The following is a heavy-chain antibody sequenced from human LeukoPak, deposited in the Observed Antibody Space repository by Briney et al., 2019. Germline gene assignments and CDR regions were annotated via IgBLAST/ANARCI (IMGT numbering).Heavy chain of an antibody. J-gene: IGHJ4*02. CDR2: ISGSGGST. Sequence: GGSLRLSCAASGFTFSSYSMSWVRQAPGKGLEWVSAISGSGGSTYYADSVKGRFTISRDNSKNTLYLQMNSLRAEDTAVYYCTKQSISKCGGDCYYFDYWGQGTLVTVSS. V-gene: IGHV3-23*01. CDR1: GFTFSSYS. CDR3: TKQSISKCGGDCYYFDY. D-gene: IGHD2-21*01.